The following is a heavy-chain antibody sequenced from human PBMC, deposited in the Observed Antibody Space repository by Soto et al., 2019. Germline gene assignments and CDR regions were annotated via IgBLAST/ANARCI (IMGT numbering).Heavy chain of an antibody. CDR3: ARGYNNSWAFDY. J-gene: IGHJ4*02. V-gene: IGHV4-30-4*01. CDR1: GGSISSGDYY. D-gene: IGHD1-1*01. CDR2: IYYSGNT. Sequence: QVQLQESGPGLVKALQTLSLTCTVSGGSISSGDYYWSWIRQPPGKGLELIGYIYYSGNTYYNPSLKSRVTISMDTSKNQFSLMVISVTATDTAVYYCARGYNNSWAFDYWGQGTLVTVSS.